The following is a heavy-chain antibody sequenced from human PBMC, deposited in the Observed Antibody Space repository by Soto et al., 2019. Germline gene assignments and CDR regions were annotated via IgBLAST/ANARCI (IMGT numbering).Heavy chain of an antibody. J-gene: IGHJ4*02. V-gene: IGHV2-5*01. CDR2: IYWNDDK. CDR1: GFSLSTSGVG. CDR3: AQAPYSSGWHNYRKYFDY. D-gene: IGHD6-19*01. Sequence: QITLKESGPTLVKPTQTLTLTCTFSGFSLSTSGVGVGWIRQPPGQALEWLALIYWNDDKRYSPSLKSRLTITEDTSKNQVVLTMTNMDPVDTATCYCAQAPYSSGWHNYRKYFDYWGQGTLVTVSS.